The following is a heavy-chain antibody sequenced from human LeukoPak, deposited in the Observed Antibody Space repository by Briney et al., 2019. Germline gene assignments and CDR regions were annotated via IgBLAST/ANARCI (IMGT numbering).Heavy chain of an antibody. CDR1: GGSFSGYY. V-gene: IGHV4-34*01. D-gene: IGHD5-18*01. CDR2: INHSGST. J-gene: IGHJ4*02. CDR3: ARVPDRGDSYGYRYYFDY. Sequence: SETLSLTCAVYGGSFSGYYWSWIRQPPGKGLEWIGEINHSGSTNYNPSLKSRVTISVDTSKNQFSLKLSSVTAADTAVYYCARVPDRGDSYGYRYYFDYWGQGTLVTVSS.